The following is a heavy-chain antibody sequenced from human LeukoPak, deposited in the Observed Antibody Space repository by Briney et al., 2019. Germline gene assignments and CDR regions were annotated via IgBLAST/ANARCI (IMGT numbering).Heavy chain of an antibody. D-gene: IGHD2-2*01. V-gene: IGHV3-21*01. CDR3: VRGDNRDQ. J-gene: IGHJ4*02. CDR1: EYDFRAYT. CDR2: ISKSSALK. Sequence: GGSLRLSCVASEYDFRAYTFTWVRQAPGKGLEYVSSISKSSALKYYSESVRGRFTISRDNAENSLYLDMSNLGAEDTAVYFCVRGDNRDQWGQGTLVTVTS.